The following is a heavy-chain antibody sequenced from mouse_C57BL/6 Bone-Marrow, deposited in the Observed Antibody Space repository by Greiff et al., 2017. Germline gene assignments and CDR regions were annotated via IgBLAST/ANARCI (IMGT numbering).Heavy chain of an antibody. CDR1: GYTFTSYW. Sequence: VQLQQPGAELVRPGTSVKLSCKASGYTFTSYWMHWVKQRPGQGLEWIGVIDPSDSYTNYNQKFKGKATLTVDTSSSTAYMQLSSLTSEDSAVYYCARSRVYYYGSSPYYYAMDYWGQGTSVTVSS. V-gene: IGHV1-59*01. D-gene: IGHD1-1*01. CDR3: ARSRVYYYGSSPYYYAMDY. J-gene: IGHJ4*01. CDR2: IDPSDSYT.